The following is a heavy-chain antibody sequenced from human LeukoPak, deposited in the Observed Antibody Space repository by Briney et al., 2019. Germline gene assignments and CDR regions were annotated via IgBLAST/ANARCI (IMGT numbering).Heavy chain of an antibody. CDR1: GGSISSYY. Sequence: SETLSLTCTVSGGSISSYYWSWIRQPPGKGLEWIGYIYYSGSTNYNPSLKSRVTISVDTSKNQFSLKLSSVTAADTAVYYCARTEMATTYVFDYWGQGTLVTVSS. V-gene: IGHV4-59*13. CDR2: IYYSGST. J-gene: IGHJ4*02. CDR3: ARTEMATTYVFDY. D-gene: IGHD5-24*01.